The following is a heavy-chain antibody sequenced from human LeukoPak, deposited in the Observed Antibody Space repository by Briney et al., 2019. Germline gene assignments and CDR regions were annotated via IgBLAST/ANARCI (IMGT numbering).Heavy chain of an antibody. V-gene: IGHV3-23*01. D-gene: IGHD2-2*01. CDR2: ISGSGGST. Sequence: GGSLRLSCAASGFTFSSYAMSWVRQAPGKGLEWVSAISGSGGSTYYADSVKGRSTISRDNSKNTLYLQMNSLRAEDTAVYYCAKDAPVNIVVVPAANSWGQGTLVTVSS. J-gene: IGHJ4*02. CDR3: AKDAPVNIVVVPAANS. CDR1: GFTFSSYA.